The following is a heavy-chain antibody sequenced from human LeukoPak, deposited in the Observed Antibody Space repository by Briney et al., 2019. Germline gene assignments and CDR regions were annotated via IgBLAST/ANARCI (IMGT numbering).Heavy chain of an antibody. CDR3: AREGTYYDILTGYSGLAYFDY. V-gene: IGHV4-4*07. CDR2: IYTSGST. CDR1: GGSISSYY. J-gene: IGHJ4*02. Sequence: SETLSLTCTVSGGSISSYYWSWIRQPAGKGLEWIGRIYTSGSTNYNPSLKSRVTMSVDTSKNQFSLKLSSVTAADTAVYYCAREGTYYDILTGYSGLAYFDYRGQGTLVTVSS. D-gene: IGHD3-9*01.